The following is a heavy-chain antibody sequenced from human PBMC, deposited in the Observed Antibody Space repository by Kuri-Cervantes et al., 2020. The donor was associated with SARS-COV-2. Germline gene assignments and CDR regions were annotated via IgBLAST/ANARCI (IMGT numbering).Heavy chain of an antibody. CDR2: IYHSGST. CDR1: GSSISSGGYS. Sequence: SETLSLTCAVSGSSISSGGYSWSWIRQPPGKGLEWIGYIYHSGSTYYNPSLKSRVTISVDRSKNQFSLKLSSVTAADTAVYYCARADNGANWFDPWGQGTLVTVSS. CDR3: ARADNGANWFDP. D-gene: IGHD1-14*01. J-gene: IGHJ5*02. V-gene: IGHV4-30-2*01.